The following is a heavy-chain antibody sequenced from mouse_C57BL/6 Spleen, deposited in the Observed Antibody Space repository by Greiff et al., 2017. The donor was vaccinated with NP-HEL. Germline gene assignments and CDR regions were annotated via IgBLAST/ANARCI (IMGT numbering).Heavy chain of an antibody. V-gene: IGHV7-3*01. CDR3: ARYVDYGADY. CDR2: IRNKANGYTT. D-gene: IGHD2-4*01. CDR1: GFTFTAYY. Sequence: EVKLMESGGGLVQPGGSLRLSCAASGFTFTAYYMSWVRQPPGTALAWLGFIRNKANGYTTEYSASVKGRFTISRDNSQSILYLQMNALRAEDSATYYCARYVDYGADYWGQGTTLTVSS. J-gene: IGHJ2*01.